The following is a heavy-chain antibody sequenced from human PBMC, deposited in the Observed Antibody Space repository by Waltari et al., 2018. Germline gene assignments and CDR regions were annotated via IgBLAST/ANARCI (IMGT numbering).Heavy chain of an antibody. V-gene: IGHV3-74*03. J-gene: IGHJ3*01. Sequence: EVQLVESGGGLVQPGGSLRLSCAASGVTLSRSWLHWVRQSPGKGLMWVERINNDGSSTVYADSVKGRFTISRDDAKNTVSLQMNNLSAEDTALYYCARAGLLGAFDVWGQGTMVTVSS. D-gene: IGHD2-15*01. CDR1: GVTLSRSW. CDR3: ARAGLLGAFDV. CDR2: INNDGSST.